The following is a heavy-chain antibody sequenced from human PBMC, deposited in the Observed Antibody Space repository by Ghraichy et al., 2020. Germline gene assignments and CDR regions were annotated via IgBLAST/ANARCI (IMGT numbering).Heavy chain of an antibody. CDR2: IYYSGST. Sequence: SENLSLTCTVSGGSINSYYWSWIRQPPGKGLEWIGYIYYSGSTNYNPSLKSRVTISVDTSKNQFSLKLTSVTAADTAVYYCARYGDYGDNWFDPWGQGTLVTVSS. J-gene: IGHJ5*02. V-gene: IGHV4-59*08. CDR1: GGSINSYY. D-gene: IGHD4-17*01. CDR3: ARYGDYGDNWFDP.